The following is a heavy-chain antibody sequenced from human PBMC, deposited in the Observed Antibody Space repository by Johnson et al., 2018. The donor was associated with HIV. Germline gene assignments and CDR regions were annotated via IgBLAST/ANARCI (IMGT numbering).Heavy chain of an antibody. D-gene: IGHD3-10*01. J-gene: IGHJ3*02. CDR1: GFSFSSYA. CDR2: ISYDGSNK. CDR3: ARDPDPFREYHGDAFDI. V-gene: IGHV3-30*04. Sequence: QVQLVESGGGVVQPGRSLRLSCAASGFSFSSYAMHWVRQAPGKGLEWVAVISYDGSNKYYADSVKGRFTVSRDHSKNTLYVQMNSLRGEDTAVYYCARDPDPFREYHGDAFDIWGQGTVVTVSS.